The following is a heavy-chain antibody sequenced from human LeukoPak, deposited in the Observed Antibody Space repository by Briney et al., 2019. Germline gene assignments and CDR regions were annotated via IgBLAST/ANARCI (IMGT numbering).Heavy chain of an antibody. CDR2: IYYSGST. J-gene: IGHJ4*02. D-gene: IGHD6-19*01. Sequence: SETLSLTCTVSGGSISSYYWSWIRQPPGKGLEWIGYIYYSGSTNYNPSLKSRVTISVDTSKNQFSLKLSSVTAADTAVYYCARERAVNPYSSGWAYYFDYWGQGTLVTVSS. CDR1: GGSISSYY. CDR3: ARERAVNPYSSGWAYYFDY. V-gene: IGHV4-59*01.